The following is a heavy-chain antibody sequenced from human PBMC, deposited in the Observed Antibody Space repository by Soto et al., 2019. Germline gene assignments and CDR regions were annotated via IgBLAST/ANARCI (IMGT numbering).Heavy chain of an antibody. V-gene: IGHV1-69*13. Sequence: PVKVSWKASGATCSSCAISWGRQSPGQCLEWMGGIIPIFGTANYAQKFQGRVTITSDESTSTAYMELSSLRSENTAVYYCARGRRGGDAVFDYWGQGTLVAVSS. CDR3: ARGRRGGDAVFDY. CDR2: IIPIFGTA. J-gene: IGHJ4*02. D-gene: IGHD2-21*02. CDR1: GATCSSCA.